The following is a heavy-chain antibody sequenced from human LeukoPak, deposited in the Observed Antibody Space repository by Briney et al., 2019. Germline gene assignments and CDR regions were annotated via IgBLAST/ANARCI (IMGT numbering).Heavy chain of an antibody. Sequence: GGSLRLSCAASGFTFSSYSMNWVRQAPGKGLEWVSSISSSSSYIYYADSVKGRFTISRDNAKDPLYLQMNSLRAEDMALYCCAKEGDGSYGLSYFDYWGQGTLVTVSS. J-gene: IGHJ4*02. CDR1: GFTFSSYS. D-gene: IGHD1-26*01. CDR3: AKEGDGSYGLSYFDY. CDR2: ISSSSSYI. V-gene: IGHV3-21*04.